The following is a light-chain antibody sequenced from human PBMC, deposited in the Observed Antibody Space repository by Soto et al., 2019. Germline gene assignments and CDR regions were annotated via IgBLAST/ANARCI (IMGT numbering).Light chain of an antibody. CDR1: QTSSTY. CDR3: QQSDSTPYT. Sequence: DIQMTQSPSSLSASVGDRVTITCRASQTSSTYLNWYQQKPGKAPRLLIYDASSLLSGVPSRFSGSGSGTDFTLTIASLQPEDFSTYYCQQSDSTPYTFGQGTQVEI. V-gene: IGKV1-39*01. CDR2: DAS. J-gene: IGKJ2*01.